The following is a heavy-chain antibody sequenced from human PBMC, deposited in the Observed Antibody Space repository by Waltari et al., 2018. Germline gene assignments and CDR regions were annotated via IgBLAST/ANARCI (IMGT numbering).Heavy chain of an antibody. J-gene: IGHJ4*02. Sequence: EVQLLESGGGLVQPGGSLRLSCAASGFTFSSYAMSWVRQAPGKGLEWVSVINLGGDTYYGDSVKGRFTISRDNAKNSLYLQMNSLRAEDTAVYYCCPGSGSYFYWGQGTLVTVSS. CDR2: INLGGDT. D-gene: IGHD3-10*01. CDR3: CPGSGSYFY. V-gene: IGHV3-23*01. CDR1: GFTFSSYA.